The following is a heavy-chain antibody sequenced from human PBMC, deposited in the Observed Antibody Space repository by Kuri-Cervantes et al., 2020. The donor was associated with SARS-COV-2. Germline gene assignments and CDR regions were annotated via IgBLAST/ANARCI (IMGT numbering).Heavy chain of an antibody. CDR3: ARRTVGHFDL. D-gene: IGHD3-16*01. CDR2: VYHSGST. CDR1: NYSISSGYY. Sequence: ESLKISCTVSNYSISSGYYWGWIRQPPGKGLEWIASVYHSGSTSYSPSLKSRVTISVDTSKNQFSLKLSSVTAADTAVYYCARRTVGHFDLWGRGTLVTVSS. V-gene: IGHV4-38-2*02. J-gene: IGHJ2*01.